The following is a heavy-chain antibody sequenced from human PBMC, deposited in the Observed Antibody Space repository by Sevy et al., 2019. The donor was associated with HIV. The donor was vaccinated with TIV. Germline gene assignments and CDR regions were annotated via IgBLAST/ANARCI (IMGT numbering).Heavy chain of an antibody. CDR2: TYYRSKWYS. D-gene: IGHD1-7*01. V-gene: IGHV6-1*01. CDR3: ARGGELNSYYYGMDV. CDR1: GDSVSTSSST. Sequence: KQSQTLSLTCAISGDSVSTSSSTWNWFRQSPSRGLEWLGRTYYRSKWYSDYEVSVKGRVTINPDTSKNQFSLHLESVTPEDTAVYFCARGGELNSYYYGMDVWGQGTTVTVSS. J-gene: IGHJ6*02.